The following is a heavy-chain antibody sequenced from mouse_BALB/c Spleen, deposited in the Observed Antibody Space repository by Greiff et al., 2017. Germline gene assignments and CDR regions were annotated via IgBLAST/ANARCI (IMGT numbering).Heavy chain of an antibody. CDR2: IYPGDGDT. V-gene: IGHV1-82*01. CDR3: ARSGLSYYAMDY. J-gene: IGHJ4*01. Sequence: QVQLQQSGPELVKPGASVKISCKASGYAFSSSWMNWVKQRPGQGLEWIGRIYPGDGDTNYNGKFKGKATLTADKSSSTAYMQLSSLTSVDSAVYFCARSGLSYYAMDYWGQGTSVTVSS. D-gene: IGHD2-4*01. CDR1: GYAFSSSW.